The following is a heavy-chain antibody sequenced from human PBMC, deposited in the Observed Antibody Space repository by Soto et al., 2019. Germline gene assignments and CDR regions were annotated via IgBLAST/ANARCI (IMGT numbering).Heavy chain of an antibody. J-gene: IGHJ4*02. CDR2: INSASTSV. V-gene: IGHV3-48*01. D-gene: IGHD1-26*01. CDR1: GFIFNSYS. Sequence: EVQLVESGGGLVQPGGSLRLSCVASGFIFNSYSMNWVRQAPGKGLEWISYINSASTSVFYADSVKGRFTISRDNARNSLYLQMNSLRAEVAAVYYCASSASPDAYWGQGTLFTVS. CDR3: ASSASPDAY.